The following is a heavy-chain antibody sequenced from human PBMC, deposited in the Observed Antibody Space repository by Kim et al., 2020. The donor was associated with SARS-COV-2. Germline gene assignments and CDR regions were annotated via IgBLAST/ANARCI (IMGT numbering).Heavy chain of an antibody. CDR3: ARDTYYYGSGSPAPYNYYYYYYGMDV. CDR1: GFTFSSYG. Sequence: GGSLRLSCAASGFTFSSYGMHWVRQAPGKGLEWVAVISYDGSNKYYADSVKGRFTISRDNSKNTLYLQMNSLRAEDTAVYYCARDTYYYGSGSPAPYNYYYYYYGMDVWGQGDHGHRLL. D-gene: IGHD3-10*01. CDR2: ISYDGSNK. V-gene: IGHV3-33*05. J-gene: IGHJ6*02.